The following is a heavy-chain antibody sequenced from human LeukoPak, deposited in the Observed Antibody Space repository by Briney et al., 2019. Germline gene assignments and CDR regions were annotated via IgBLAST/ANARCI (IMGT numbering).Heavy chain of an antibody. CDR2: IYYSGST. V-gene: IGHV4-59*01. D-gene: IGHD7-27*01. CDR3: ASYWGSGANWFDP. Sequence: PSETLSLTCTVSGGSISSYYWSWLRQPPGKGLEWIGYIYYSGSTNYNPSLKSRVTISVDTSKNQFSLKLSSVTAADTAVYYCASYWGSGANWFDPWGQGTLVTVSS. CDR1: GGSISSYY. J-gene: IGHJ5*02.